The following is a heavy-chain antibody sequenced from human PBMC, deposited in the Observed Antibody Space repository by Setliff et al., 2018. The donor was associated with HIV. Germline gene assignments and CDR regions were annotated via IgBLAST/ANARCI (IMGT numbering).Heavy chain of an antibody. CDR2: VQYVGPA. CDR1: NESISRRDW. Sequence: SETLSLTCAVSNESISRRDWWSWVRQPPGKGLEWIGYVQYVGPANYNPSLQSRPTLSIDTSRNQFSLKLISVTAADTAVYYCARGEPPASRSGLLYWGQGMLVTVSS. V-gene: IGHV4-4*02. J-gene: IGHJ4*02. D-gene: IGHD3-22*01. CDR3: ARGEPPASRSGLLY.